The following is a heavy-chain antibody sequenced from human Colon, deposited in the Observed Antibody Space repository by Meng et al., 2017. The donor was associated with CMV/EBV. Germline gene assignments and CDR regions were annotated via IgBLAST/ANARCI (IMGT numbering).Heavy chain of an antibody. CDR1: GGSISSGDYY. J-gene: IGHJ4*02. D-gene: IGHD3-9*01. CDR3: ARALTGYYFWFDY. CDR2: IYYSGGT. V-gene: IGHV4-30-4*08. Sequence: LRLSCTVSGGSISSGDYYWSWIRQPPGKGLEWIGYIYYSGGTYYNPSLKSRVTISVDTSKNQFSLKLSSVTAADTAVYYCARALTGYYFWFDYWGQGTLVTVSS.